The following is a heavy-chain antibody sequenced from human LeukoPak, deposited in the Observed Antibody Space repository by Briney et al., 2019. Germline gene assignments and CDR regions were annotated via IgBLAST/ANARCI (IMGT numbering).Heavy chain of an antibody. CDR2: INPNSGGT. V-gene: IGHV1-2*02. CDR3: GLTVTYSYGMDV. CDR1: GYSFTAYW. D-gene: IGHD4-17*01. J-gene: IGHJ6*02. Sequence: ASVTVSYKPSGYSFTAYWIHWVRQPPGQGLEWLGWINPNSGGTQYVQRFQGRVTMTRNTSISTAYLELSSLRSEDTAVYYCGLTVTYSYGMDVWGQGTTVTVSS.